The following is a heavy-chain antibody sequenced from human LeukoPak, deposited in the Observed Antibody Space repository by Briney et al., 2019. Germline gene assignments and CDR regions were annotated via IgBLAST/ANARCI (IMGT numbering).Heavy chain of an antibody. Sequence: GGSLRLSCAPLGFTFSSYSMNWVRQAPGKGLEWVSSISSSSSYIYYADSVKGRFTISRDNAKNSLYLQMNSLRAEDTAVYYCARGGLKLLGPSDYWGQGTLVTVSS. CDR1: GFTFSSYS. CDR3: ARGGLKLLGPSDY. D-gene: IGHD2-21*01. CDR2: ISSSSSYI. J-gene: IGHJ4*02. V-gene: IGHV3-21*01.